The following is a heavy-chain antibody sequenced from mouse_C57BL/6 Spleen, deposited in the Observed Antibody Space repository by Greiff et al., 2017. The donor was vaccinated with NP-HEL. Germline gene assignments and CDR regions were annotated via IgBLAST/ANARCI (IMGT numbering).Heavy chain of an antibody. CDR2: IDPSDSYT. J-gene: IGHJ2*01. D-gene: IGHD3-2*02. Sequence: QVQLQQPGAELVMPGASVKLSCKASGYTFTSYWMHWVKQRPGQGLEWIGEIDPSDSYTNYNQKFKGKSTLTVDKSSSTAYMQLSSLTSEYSAVYSCAKANFDYWGQGTTLTVPS. CDR3: AKANFDY. V-gene: IGHV1-69*01. CDR1: GYTFTSYW.